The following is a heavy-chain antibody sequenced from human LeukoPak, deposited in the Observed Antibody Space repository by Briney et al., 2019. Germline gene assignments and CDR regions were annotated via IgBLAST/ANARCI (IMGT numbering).Heavy chain of an antibody. V-gene: IGHV4-30-4*07. CDR3: ARGPPPDFDY. J-gene: IGHJ4*02. CDR2: IYSGGST. Sequence: KPSQTLSLTCAVSGGSISSGGYSWSWIRQPPGKGLEWIGRIYSGGSTDYNPSLKSRVTMSVDTSKNQFSLKLSSVTAADTAVYYCARGPPPDFDYWGQGTLVTVSS. CDR1: GGSISSGGYS.